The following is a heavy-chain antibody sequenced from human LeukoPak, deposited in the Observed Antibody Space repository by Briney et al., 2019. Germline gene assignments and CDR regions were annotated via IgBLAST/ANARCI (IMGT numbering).Heavy chain of an antibody. J-gene: IGHJ4*02. V-gene: IGHV3-11*01. CDR2: ISSSGSTI. D-gene: IGHD1-26*01. CDR3: ARWEDLFDY. CDR1: GFTFRDYG. Sequence: GGSLRLSCAASGFTFRDYGVNWVRQAPGKGLEWVSYISSSGSTIYYADSVKGRFTISRDNAKNSLYLQMNSLRAEDTAVYYCARWEDLFDYWGQGTLVTVSS.